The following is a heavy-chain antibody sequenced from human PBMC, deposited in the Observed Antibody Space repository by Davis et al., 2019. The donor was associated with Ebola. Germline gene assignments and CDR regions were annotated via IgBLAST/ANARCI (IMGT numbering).Heavy chain of an antibody. CDR2: ISSSSSYT. Sequence: GESLKISCAASGFTFSDYYMSWIRQAPGKGLEWVSYISSSSSYTNYADSVKGRFTTSRDNAKNSLYLQMNSLRAEDTAVYYCARVWDYGMDVWGQGTTVTVSS. V-gene: IGHV3-11*06. CDR3: ARVWDYGMDV. D-gene: IGHD3-16*01. CDR1: GFTFSDYY. J-gene: IGHJ6*02.